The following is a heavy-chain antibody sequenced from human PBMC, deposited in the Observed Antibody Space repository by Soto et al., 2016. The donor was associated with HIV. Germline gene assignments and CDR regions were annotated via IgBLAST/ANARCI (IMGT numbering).Heavy chain of an antibody. CDR3: ARSGMGVHAYYYDSSGPVQGLGAFDI. Sequence: QVQLVESGGGLVKPGGSLRLSCAASGFTFSDYYMSWIRQAPGKGLEWVSYISSSGSTIYYADSVKGRFTISRDNAKNSLYLQMNSLRAEDTAVYYCARSGMGVHAYYYDSSGPVQGLGAFDIWGQGTMVTVSS. CDR2: ISSSGSTI. J-gene: IGHJ3*02. V-gene: IGHV3-11*04. D-gene: IGHD3-22*01. CDR1: GFTFSDYY.